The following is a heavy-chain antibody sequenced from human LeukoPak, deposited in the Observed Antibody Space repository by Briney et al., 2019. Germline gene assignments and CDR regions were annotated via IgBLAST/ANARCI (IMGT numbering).Heavy chain of an antibody. Sequence: GGSLRLSCAASGFTFSSYSMNWLRQAPGKGLEWVAVISYDGSDKYSADSVKGRFTISRDNSKNTLYLQMNSLRAEDTAVYYCAKNAHYQGYSYGGIDYWGQGTLVTVSS. CDR3: AKNAHYQGYSYGGIDY. J-gene: IGHJ4*02. CDR2: ISYDGSDK. CDR1: GFTFSSYS. V-gene: IGHV3-30*18. D-gene: IGHD5-18*01.